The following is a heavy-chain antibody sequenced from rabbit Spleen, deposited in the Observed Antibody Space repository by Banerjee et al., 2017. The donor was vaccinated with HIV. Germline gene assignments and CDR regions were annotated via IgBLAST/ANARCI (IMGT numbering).Heavy chain of an antibody. D-gene: IGHD8-1*01. J-gene: IGHJ6*01. CDR2: IDPVFGRT. Sequence: QLKETGGGLVQPGGSLTLSCKASGFDFSSYGVSWVRQAPGKGLEWIGYIDPVFGRTYYSNWVNGRFTISSHNAQNTLYLQLNSLTAADTATYFCARDTGSSFSSYGMDLWGPGTLVTVS. V-gene: IGHV1S7*01. CDR3: ARDTGSSFSSYGMDL. CDR1: GFDFSSYG.